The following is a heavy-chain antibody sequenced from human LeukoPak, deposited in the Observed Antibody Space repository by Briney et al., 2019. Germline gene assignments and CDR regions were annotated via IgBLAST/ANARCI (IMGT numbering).Heavy chain of an antibody. D-gene: IGHD2-8*01. V-gene: IGHV5-51*01. Sequence: GESLKISCKGSGYTFTDYWIGWVRQMPGKGLEWMGIIYPDDSDTKYSPSFQGQVTISADKSINTAYLQWSSLRASDTAMYYCARHLRGQGNNDPNGVAFDIWGQGTMVTVSS. CDR2: IYPDDSDT. CDR1: GYTFTDYW. J-gene: IGHJ3*02. CDR3: ARHLRGQGNNDPNGVAFDI.